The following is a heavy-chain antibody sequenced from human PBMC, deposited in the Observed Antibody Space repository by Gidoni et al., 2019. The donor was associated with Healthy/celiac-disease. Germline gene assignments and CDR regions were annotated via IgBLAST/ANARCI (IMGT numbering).Heavy chain of an antibody. CDR3: ARGRWGSSWYYFDY. V-gene: IGHV4-34*01. CDR1: GGSFSGYD. CDR2: INHSGST. D-gene: IGHD6-13*01. Sequence: QVQLQQWGAGLLKPSETLSLTCAVYGGSFSGYDWSWIRQPPGKGLEWIGEINHSGSTNYNPSLKSRVTISVDTSKNKFSLKLSSVTAADTAVYYCARGRWGSSWYYFDYWGQGTLVTVSS. J-gene: IGHJ4*02.